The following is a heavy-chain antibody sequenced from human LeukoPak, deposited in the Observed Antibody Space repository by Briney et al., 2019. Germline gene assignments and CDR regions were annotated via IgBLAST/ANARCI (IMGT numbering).Heavy chain of an antibody. D-gene: IGHD1-26*01. V-gene: IGHV1-69*13. CDR1: GYTFTSYA. CDR2: IIPIFGTA. Sequence: GASVKVSCKASGYTFTSYAISWVRQAPGQGLEWMGGIIPIFGTANYAQKFQGRVTITADESTSTAYMELSSLRSEDTAVYYCARDMYSGSYYLDYWGQGTLVTVSS. CDR3: ARDMYSGSYYLDY. J-gene: IGHJ4*02.